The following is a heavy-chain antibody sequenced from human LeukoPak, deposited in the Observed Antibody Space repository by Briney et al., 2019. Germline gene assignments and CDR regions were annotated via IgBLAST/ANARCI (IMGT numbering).Heavy chain of an antibody. CDR1: GFSFNNYA. V-gene: IGHV3-23*01. CDR3: VKGGYDFAAVAYFAF. J-gene: IGHJ4*02. CDR2: IIASSGST. D-gene: IGHD5-12*01. Sequence: GGSLRLSCAASGFSFNNYAMGWVRQAPGKGLEWVSIIIASSGSTFYADSVKGRFTISRDNSKNTLYLQMNSLRVEDTAVYYCVKGGYDFAAVAYFAFWGQGPLVTVSS.